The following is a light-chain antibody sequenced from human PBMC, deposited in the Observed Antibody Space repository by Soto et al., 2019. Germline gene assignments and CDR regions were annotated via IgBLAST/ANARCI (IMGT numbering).Light chain of an antibody. V-gene: IGKV1-9*01. CDR1: QDIGTY. CDR3: QQVHDDPIT. CDR2: GAS. Sequence: DIQLTQSPSFLSASVGDRVTVTCRASQDIGTYLAWYQQNPGKAPKILIYGASTLQRGVPPKFGGSGSGTAFTLPSSSLQPEDSATYFCQQVHDDPITIGGGTRVEIK. J-gene: IGKJ4*01.